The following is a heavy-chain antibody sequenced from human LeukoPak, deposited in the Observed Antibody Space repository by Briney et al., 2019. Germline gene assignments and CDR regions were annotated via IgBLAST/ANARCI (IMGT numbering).Heavy chain of an antibody. J-gene: IGHJ4*02. D-gene: IGHD3-10*01. CDR2: INHSGST. CDR3: AAMVRGVITLDF. Sequence: SETLSLTCAVYGGSFSGYYWSSIRQPPGKGLGWIGEINHSGSTNYNPSLKSRVTISVDTSKNQFSLQLSSVTAADTAVYYCAAMVRGVITLDFWGQGTLVTVSS. CDR1: GGSFSGYY. V-gene: IGHV4-34*01.